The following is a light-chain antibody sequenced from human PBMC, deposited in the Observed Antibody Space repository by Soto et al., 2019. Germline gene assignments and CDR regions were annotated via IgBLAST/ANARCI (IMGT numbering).Light chain of an antibody. J-gene: IGLJ3*02. CDR1: TSNIGNNY. CDR2: RNN. V-gene: IGLV1-47*01. Sequence: QSALTQPPSASETPGQTVTISCSGGTSNIGNNYVFWYQQLPGTAPKLLLFRNNQRRSGVPDRFSGSKSGTSASLAISGLRSEDEAVYFCAAWDSSLSGVVFGGGTKLTVL. CDR3: AAWDSSLSGVV.